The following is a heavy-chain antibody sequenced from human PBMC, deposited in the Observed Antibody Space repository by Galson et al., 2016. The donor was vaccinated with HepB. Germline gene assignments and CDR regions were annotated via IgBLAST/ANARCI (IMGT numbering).Heavy chain of an antibody. D-gene: IGHD1-26*01. V-gene: IGHV3-11*06. CDR3: ASPSGRYSVHTFDL. Sequence: SLRLSCAASGFTFSNYYMSWIRQAPGKGLEWVAYISPSTTHINYADSVMGRFTVSRDNAKNSLYLQMNSLGAEDTAVYYCASPSGRYSVHTFDLWGQETMVTVSS. CDR1: GFTFSNYY. J-gene: IGHJ3*01. CDR2: ISPSTTHI.